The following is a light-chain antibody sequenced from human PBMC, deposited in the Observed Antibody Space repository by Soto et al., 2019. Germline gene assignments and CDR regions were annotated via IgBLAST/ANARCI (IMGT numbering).Light chain of an antibody. CDR3: CSYAGISTFVV. Sequence: QSALTQPRSVSGSPGQSVTISCTGSSNDVGGYQYVSWYQVHPGKAPKLMIYDVHKRPSGVPDRFSGSKSVYTASLTISGVQPEDEADYYCCSYAGISTFVVFGGGTKLTVL. CDR2: DVH. CDR1: SNDVGGYQY. J-gene: IGLJ2*01. V-gene: IGLV2-11*01.